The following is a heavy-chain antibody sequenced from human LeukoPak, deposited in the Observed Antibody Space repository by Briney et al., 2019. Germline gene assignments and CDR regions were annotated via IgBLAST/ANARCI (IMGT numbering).Heavy chain of an antibody. Sequence: GGSLRLSCAASGFTFSHYNMNWVRQAPGKGLEWVSSISGSSNYIYYADSVKGRFTISRDNAKNSLYVQMNSLRAEDTAVYYCARDSSGYFDFDYRGQGTLVTVSS. D-gene: IGHD3-22*01. CDR1: GFTFSHYN. CDR2: ISGSSNYI. V-gene: IGHV3-21*01. J-gene: IGHJ4*02. CDR3: ARDSSGYFDFDY.